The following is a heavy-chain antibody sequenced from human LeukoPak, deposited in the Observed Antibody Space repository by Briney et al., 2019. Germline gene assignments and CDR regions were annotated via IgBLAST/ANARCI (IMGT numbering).Heavy chain of an antibody. D-gene: IGHD5-18*01. CDR3: ATKTAFDY. CDR1: GFTFSTYT. V-gene: IGHV3-64*01. CDR2: ISGNGGSR. Sequence: GGSLRLSCAASGFTFSTYTMHWVRQAPGKGLEYVSSISGNGGSREYANSVKGRFTISRDNSRNTLYLQMGSLRAEDTAVYYCATKTAFDYWGQGTLVTVSS. J-gene: IGHJ4*02.